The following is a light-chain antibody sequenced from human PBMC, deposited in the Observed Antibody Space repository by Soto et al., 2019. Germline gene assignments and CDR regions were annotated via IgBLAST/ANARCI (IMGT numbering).Light chain of an antibody. V-gene: IGLV2-14*01. J-gene: IGLJ1*01. CDR1: SSDVGGYNY. Sequence: QSALTQPASVSGSPGQSITISCTGTSSDVGGYNYVSWYQHHPGKAPKLMIYEVSNRPSGVSNRFSGSKSGNTASLTISGLPDEDEDDYYCSSYTTSSTVYVFGTGTKVTVL. CDR3: SSYTTSSTVYV. CDR2: EVS.